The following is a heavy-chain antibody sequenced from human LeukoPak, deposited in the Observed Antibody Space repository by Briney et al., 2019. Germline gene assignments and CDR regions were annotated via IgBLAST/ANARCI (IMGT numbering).Heavy chain of an antibody. J-gene: IGHJ3*02. Sequence: SGPTLVNPTQTLTLTCTFSGFSLTTSGVRVRWIRQPPGKALEWLARIDWDDDKFYSTSLMPRLTISKDTSKNQVVLTMTNMDPAHTATYYCARISGPGAFDIWGQGTMVTVSS. CDR1: GFSLTTSGVR. CDR3: ARISGPGAFDI. V-gene: IGHV2-70*04. D-gene: IGHD6-25*01. CDR2: IDWDDDK.